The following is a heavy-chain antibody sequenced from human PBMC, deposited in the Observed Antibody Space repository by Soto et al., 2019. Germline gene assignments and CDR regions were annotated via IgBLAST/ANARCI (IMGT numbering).Heavy chain of an antibody. V-gene: IGHV1-2*02. CDR3: ARAPSTWGYWYLDL. J-gene: IGHJ2*01. CDR1: GYSFTDYF. Sequence: QVQLVQSGAEVVKPGASVKVSCKASGYSFTDYFIHWVRQAPGQGLEWIGWINPDSGATKYAPNFPDGVTMTRCTSISTVNVELNRLKSDDTAVFYWARAPSTWGYWYLDLWGRGTLLTVSS. D-gene: IGHD7-27*01. CDR2: INPDSGAT.